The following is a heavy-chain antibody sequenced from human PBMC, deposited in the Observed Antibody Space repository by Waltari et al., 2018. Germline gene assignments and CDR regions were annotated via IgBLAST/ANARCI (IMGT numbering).Heavy chain of an antibody. J-gene: IGHJ6*02. CDR1: GFTFSSYG. CDR2: IRYDGSNK. CDR3: AKGGGGGVIIRSKNGMDV. D-gene: IGHD3-10*01. Sequence: QVQLVESGGGVVQPGGSLRLSCAASGFTFSSYGMHWVRQAPGKGLEWVAFIRYDGSNKYDADSGKGRFTIAGDNSKNTLYRQMNSLRAEDTAVYYGAKGGGGGVIIRSKNGMDVWGQGTTVTVSS. V-gene: IGHV3-30*02.